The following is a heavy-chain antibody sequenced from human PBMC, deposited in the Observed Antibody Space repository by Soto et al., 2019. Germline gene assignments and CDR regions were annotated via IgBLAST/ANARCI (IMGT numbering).Heavy chain of an antibody. Sequence: QVQLVQSGADVKKPGASVKVSCRASGYTFASYGLSWVRQAPGQGLEWMGWISASNGNTNSAQKFQDRVTMTTDTSTSTAYMELRSLTSDDTAVYYCARARGYSFGYGDYWGQGTLVTVSS. CDR1: GYTFASYG. CDR2: ISASNGNT. J-gene: IGHJ4*02. D-gene: IGHD5-12*01. CDR3: ARARGYSFGYGDY. V-gene: IGHV1-18*01.